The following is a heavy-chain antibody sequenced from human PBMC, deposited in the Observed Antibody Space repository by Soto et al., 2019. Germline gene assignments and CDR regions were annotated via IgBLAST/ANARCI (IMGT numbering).Heavy chain of an antibody. Sequence: SETLSLTCTVSGDSISRGDYYWSWIRQVPGKGLEWIGHIRYSGNTYYNPSPKSRVTISVDTSKNQFSLKLSSVTAADTALYYCARDLGHCSSISCFFDYWGQGTLVTVSS. CDR2: IRYSGNT. CDR3: ARDLGHCSSISCFFDY. V-gene: IGHV4-30-4*08. D-gene: IGHD2-2*01. CDR1: GDSISRGDYY. J-gene: IGHJ4*02.